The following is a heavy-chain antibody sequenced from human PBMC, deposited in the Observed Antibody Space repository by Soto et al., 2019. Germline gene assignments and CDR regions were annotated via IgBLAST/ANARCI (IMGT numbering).Heavy chain of an antibody. CDR3: AGTYSNYEDYYYYYMDV. Sequence: GGSLRLSCAASGFTFSSYSMNWVRQAPGKGLEWVSYISSSSSTIYYADSVKGRFTISRDNAKNSLYLQMNSLRAEDTAVYYCAGTYSNYEDYYYYYMDVWGKGTTVTVSS. V-gene: IGHV3-48*01. J-gene: IGHJ6*03. CDR1: GFTFSSYS. CDR2: ISSSSSTI. D-gene: IGHD4-4*01.